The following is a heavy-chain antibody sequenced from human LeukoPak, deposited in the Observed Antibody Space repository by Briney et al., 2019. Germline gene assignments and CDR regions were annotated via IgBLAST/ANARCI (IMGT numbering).Heavy chain of an antibody. V-gene: IGHV4-61*02. D-gene: IGHD2-2*01. CDR3: VRDRSSGDAFDI. J-gene: IGHJ3*02. CDR2: IYARGNT. CDR1: GGSISTVGYY. Sequence: SETLSLTCTVSGGSISTVGYYWSWTRQPAGKGLEWIGRIYARGNTNYNPSLESRVAMSLDTSKNQFSLKLTSVTAADAAVYFCVRDRSSGDAFDIWGQGTVVTVSS.